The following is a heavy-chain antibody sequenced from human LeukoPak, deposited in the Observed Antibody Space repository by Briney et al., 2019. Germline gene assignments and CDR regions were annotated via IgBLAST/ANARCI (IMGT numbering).Heavy chain of an antibody. V-gene: IGHV3-48*01. CDR1: GFTFSSYS. Sequence: GGSLRLSCAASGFTFSSYSMNWVRQAPGKGLEWVSYISSSSSTIYYADSVKGRFTISRDNAKNSLYLQMNSLRAEDTAVYYCARDFTSGDPVPIDYWGQGTLVTVSS. CDR2: ISSSSSTI. D-gene: IGHD2-21*02. CDR3: ARDFTSGDPVPIDY. J-gene: IGHJ4*02.